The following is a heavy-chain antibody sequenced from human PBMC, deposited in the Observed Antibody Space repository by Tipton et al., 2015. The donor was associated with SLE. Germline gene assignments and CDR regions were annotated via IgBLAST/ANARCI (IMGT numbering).Heavy chain of an antibody. Sequence: TLSLTCTVSGGPISSANYYWGWIRQPPGKGLEWIGTIYYSGTTYYNPSLKSRATILIDTSRNQFSLKLTSVTAADTAVYYCASATRYYYGLDVWGQGTTVTVSS. J-gene: IGHJ6*02. CDR2: IYYSGTT. CDR1: GGPISSANYY. V-gene: IGHV4-39*07. CDR3: ASATRYYYGLDV.